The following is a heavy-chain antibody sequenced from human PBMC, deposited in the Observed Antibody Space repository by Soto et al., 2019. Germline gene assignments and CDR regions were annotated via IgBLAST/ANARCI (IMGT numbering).Heavy chain of an antibody. CDR2: INNDWSFR. Sequence: GGSLRLSCAASGFTFSSLWMHWVRQAPGKGLVWVSRINNDWSFRDYADSVKGRFTIFRDNAKNTLYLQMNSLGPDDTAVYYCARPLGIAAAGTWGQGTLVTVSS. V-gene: IGHV3-74*01. CDR3: ARPLGIAAAGT. CDR1: GFTFSSLW. D-gene: IGHD6-13*01. J-gene: IGHJ4*02.